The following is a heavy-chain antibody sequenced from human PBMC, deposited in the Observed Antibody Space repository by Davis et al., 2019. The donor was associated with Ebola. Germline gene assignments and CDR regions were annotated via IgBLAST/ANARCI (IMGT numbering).Heavy chain of an antibody. CDR1: GFTVSSNY. CDR3: AKQSGSSGWYGLDY. CDR2: IYSGGST. Sequence: GGSLRLSCAASGFTVSSNYMSWVRQAPGKGLEWVSVIYSGGSTYYADSVKGRFTISRDNSKNTLYLQMNSLRAEDTAVYYCAKQSGSSGWYGLDYWGQGTLVTVSS. D-gene: IGHD6-19*01. J-gene: IGHJ4*02. V-gene: IGHV3-53*01.